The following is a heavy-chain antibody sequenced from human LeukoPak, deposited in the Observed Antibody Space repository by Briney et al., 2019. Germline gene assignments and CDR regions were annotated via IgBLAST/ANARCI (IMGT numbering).Heavy chain of an antibody. J-gene: IGHJ6*03. CDR2: IYTSGST. D-gene: IGHD2-15*01. Sequence: SETLSLTCAVYGGSFSGYYWSWIRQPAGKGLEWIGRIYTSGSTNYNPSLKSRVTISVDTSKNQFSLKLSSVTAADTAVYYCARELVVVAATPTPDYYYMDVWGKGTTVTISS. V-gene: IGHV4-4*07. CDR3: ARELVVVAATPTPDYYYMDV. CDR1: GGSFSGYY.